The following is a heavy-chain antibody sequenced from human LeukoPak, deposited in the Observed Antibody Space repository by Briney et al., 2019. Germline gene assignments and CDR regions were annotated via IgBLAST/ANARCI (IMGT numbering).Heavy chain of an antibody. J-gene: IGHJ4*02. CDR1: GFTFDDFA. V-gene: IGHV3-9*01. Sequence: GGSLRLSCAASGFTFDDFAMQWVRQAPGKGLEWVSGISWNSGNIGYADSVKGRFTTSRDNAKNSLYLQMNSLRVEDTALYYCTKDILEGGLDHWGQGTQVTVSS. CDR2: ISWNSGNI. D-gene: IGHD2-15*01. CDR3: TKDILEGGLDH.